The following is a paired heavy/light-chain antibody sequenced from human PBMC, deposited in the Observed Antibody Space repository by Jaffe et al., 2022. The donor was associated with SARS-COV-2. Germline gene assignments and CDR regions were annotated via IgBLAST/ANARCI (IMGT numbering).Heavy chain of an antibody. CDR1: GGSFSGYY. V-gene: IGHV4-34*01. J-gene: IGHJ6*02. CDR3: ARGRRGYCSSTSCYRGPHYYYYGMDV. Sequence: QVQLQQWGAGLLKPSETLSLTCAVYGGSFSGYYWSWIRQPPGKGLEWIGEINHSGSTNYNPSLKSRVTISVDTSKNQFSLKLSSVTAADTAVYYCARGRRGYCSSTSCYRGPHYYYYGMDVWGQGTTVTVSS. CDR2: INHSGST. D-gene: IGHD2-2*02.
Light chain of an antibody. J-gene: IGKJ1*01. CDR3: QQYNRA. CDR1: QSISSW. V-gene: IGKV1-5*03. Sequence: DIQMTQSPSTLSASVGDRVTITCRASQSISSWLAWYQQKPGKAPKLLIYKASSLESGVPSRFSGSGSGTEFTLTISSLQPDDFATYYCQQYNRAFGQGTKVEIK. CDR2: KAS.